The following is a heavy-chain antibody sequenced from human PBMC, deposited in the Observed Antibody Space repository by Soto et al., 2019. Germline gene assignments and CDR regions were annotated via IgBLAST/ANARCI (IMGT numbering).Heavy chain of an antibody. Sequence: QVQLQESGPGLVKPSGTLSLTCTVSGGSITSNDWWSWVRQPPGKGLEWIAEIHHSGRTNYNPSLKSRVTISVDKSKSQFSLNLSSVTAADTAVYYCAGQVNTAYTYNYWGQGTLVTVSS. J-gene: IGHJ4*02. CDR2: IHHSGRT. V-gene: IGHV4-4*02. CDR1: GGSITSNDW. CDR3: AGQVNTAYTYNY. D-gene: IGHD5-18*01.